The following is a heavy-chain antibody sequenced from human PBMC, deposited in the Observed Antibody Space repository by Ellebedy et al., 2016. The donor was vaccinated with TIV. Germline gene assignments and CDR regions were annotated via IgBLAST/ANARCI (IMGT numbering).Heavy chain of an antibody. D-gene: IGHD4-17*01. Sequence: GESLKISCAATGFTFSSNWMGWVRQAPGKGLEWVANINQEGSEKRHVDYVQGRFTISRDNAKNSLFLQMDSLRAEDTAMYFCAREIRRAYGPFDSWGQGTVVTVSP. CDR2: INQEGSEK. V-gene: IGHV3-7*03. CDR1: GFTFSSNW. CDR3: AREIRRAYGPFDS. J-gene: IGHJ4*02.